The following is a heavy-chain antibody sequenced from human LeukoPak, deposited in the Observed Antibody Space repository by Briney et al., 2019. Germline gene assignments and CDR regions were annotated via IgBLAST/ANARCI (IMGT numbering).Heavy chain of an antibody. D-gene: IGHD1-26*01. J-gene: IGHJ4*02. CDR1: GFTFKTYT. Sequence: PGGSLRLSCAASGFTFKTYTMHWVRQAPGMGLEWVSSISSSSSYIFYADSVKGRFTISRDNAKNSLYLQMSSLRAEDAAVYYCARDPTYYLRYGYFDSWGQGTLVTVSS. V-gene: IGHV3-21*01. CDR2: ISSSSSYI. CDR3: ARDPTYYLRYGYFDS.